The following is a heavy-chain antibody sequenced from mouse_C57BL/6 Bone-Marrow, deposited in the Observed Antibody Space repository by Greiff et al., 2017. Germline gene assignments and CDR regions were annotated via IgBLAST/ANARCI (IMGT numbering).Heavy chain of an antibody. D-gene: IGHD1-1*01. CDR1: GFTFSSYA. CDR2: ISDGGSYT. V-gene: IGHV5-4*01. Sequence: EVKLMESGGGLVKPGGSLKLSCAASGFTFSSYAMSWVRQTPEQRLEWVATISDGGSYTYYPDNVKGRFTISRDNAKNNLYLQMSHLKSEDTAMYYCARDNYYGSSPWFAYWGQGTLVTVSA. J-gene: IGHJ3*01. CDR3: ARDNYYGSSPWFAY.